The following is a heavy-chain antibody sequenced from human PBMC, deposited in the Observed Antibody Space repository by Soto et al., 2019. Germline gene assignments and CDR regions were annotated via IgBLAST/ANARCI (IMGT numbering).Heavy chain of an antibody. D-gene: IGHD3-10*01. J-gene: IGHJ4*02. CDR3: TTARLLWFGESPED. CDR2: IKSKTDGGTT. Sequence: GGSLRLSCAASGFTFSNAWMNWVRQAPGKGLEWVGRIKSKTDGGTTDYAAPVKGRLSISRDDSKNTLYLQMNSLKTEDTAVYYCTTARLLWFGESPEDWGQGTLVTVSS. CDR1: GFTFSNAW. V-gene: IGHV3-15*01.